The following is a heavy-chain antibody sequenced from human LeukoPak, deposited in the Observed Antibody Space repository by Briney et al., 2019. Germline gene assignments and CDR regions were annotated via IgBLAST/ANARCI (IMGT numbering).Heavy chain of an antibody. CDR3: AREDCSGGSCYYDY. D-gene: IGHD2-15*01. Sequence: SVKVSCKASGGTFSSYAISWVRQAPGQGLEWMGGIIPIFGTANYAQKFQGRVTITADESTSTAYMELSSLRSEDTAVYYCAREDCSGGSCYYDYWGQGTLVTVSS. CDR2: IIPIFGTA. J-gene: IGHJ4*02. V-gene: IGHV1-69*13. CDR1: GGTFSSYA.